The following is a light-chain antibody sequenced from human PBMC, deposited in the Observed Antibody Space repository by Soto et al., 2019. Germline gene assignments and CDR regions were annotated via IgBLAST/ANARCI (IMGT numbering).Light chain of an antibody. CDR1: SGHSSHA. CDR2: LNNDGSH. CDR3: QTWVTGSWV. J-gene: IGLJ3*02. Sequence: QSVLTQSPSASASLGASVKLTCTLSSGHSSHAIAWHQQRPEKGPRYLMKLNNDGSHTKGDGIPDRFSGSSSGAERYLTISSLQSEDEADYYCQTWVTGSWVFGGGTKLTVL. V-gene: IGLV4-69*01.